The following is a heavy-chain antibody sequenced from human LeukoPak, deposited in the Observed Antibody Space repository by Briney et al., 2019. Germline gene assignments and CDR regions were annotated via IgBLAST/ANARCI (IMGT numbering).Heavy chain of an antibody. CDR2: IYYSGST. CDR3: ARANYYDSSGLDY. Sequence: TSETLSLTCTVSGGSISSYYWSWIRQPPGKGLEWIGYIYYSGSTNYNPSLKSRVTIPVGTSKNQFSLKLSSVTAADTAVYYCARANYYDSSGLDYWGQGTLVTVSS. J-gene: IGHJ4*02. V-gene: IGHV4-59*01. D-gene: IGHD3-22*01. CDR1: GGSISSYY.